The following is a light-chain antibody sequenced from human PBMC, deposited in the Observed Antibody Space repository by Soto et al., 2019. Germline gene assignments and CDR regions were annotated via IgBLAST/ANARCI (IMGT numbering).Light chain of an antibody. V-gene: IGLV2-14*01. CDR1: SSDIGDYDY. Sequence: QSALTQPASVSGSPGQSITVSCIGTSSDIGDYDYVSWYQQLPGKAPQLIIFEVSNRPSGVPHRFSGSKSGTTASLAISGLQAEDEADYYCTSYSSTNTLVFGGGTKLTVL. CDR3: TSYSSTNTLV. J-gene: IGLJ3*02. CDR2: EVS.